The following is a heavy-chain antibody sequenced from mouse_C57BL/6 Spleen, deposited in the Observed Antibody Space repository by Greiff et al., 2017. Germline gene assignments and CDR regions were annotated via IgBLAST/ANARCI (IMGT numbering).Heavy chain of an antibody. CDR2: IYPGDGDT. V-gene: IGHV1-82*01. D-gene: IGHD3-2*02. Sequence: QVQLKQSGPELVKPGASVKISCKASGYAFSSSWMNWVKQRPGKGLEWIGRIYPGDGDTNYNGKFKGKATLTADKSSSTAYMQLSSLTSEDSAVYFCARSGPYPYYFDYWGQGTTLTVSS. CDR1: GYAFSSSW. J-gene: IGHJ2*01. CDR3: ARSGPYPYYFDY.